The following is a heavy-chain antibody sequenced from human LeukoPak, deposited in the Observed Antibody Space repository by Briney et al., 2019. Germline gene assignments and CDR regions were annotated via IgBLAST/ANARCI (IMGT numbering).Heavy chain of an antibody. Sequence: GGSLRLSCVTSGFSFSNYWMSWLRQAPGKGLEWVANIKQDGSERYYVGSVQGRLTISRDNAKNSLYLEVISLTAEDTAVYYCAKDDAWLRFGEWSQGTLVTVSS. CDR1: GFSFSNYW. J-gene: IGHJ4*02. CDR3: AKDDAWLRFGE. D-gene: IGHD3-10*01. V-gene: IGHV3-7*03. CDR2: IKQDGSER.